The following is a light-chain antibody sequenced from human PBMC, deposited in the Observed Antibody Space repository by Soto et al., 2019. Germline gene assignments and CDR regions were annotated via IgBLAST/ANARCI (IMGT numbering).Light chain of an antibody. CDR3: QQYNRYPRT. V-gene: IGKV1D-16*01. J-gene: IGKJ1*01. Sequence: DIQMTQFPSSLSASVGDRVNITCRASQGISTWLAWYQQQPERAPKSLIYAASRLQSGVPPRFSGSGSETDFTLTISSLQPEDFATYYCQQYNRYPRTFGQGTKVEIK. CDR2: AAS. CDR1: QGISTW.